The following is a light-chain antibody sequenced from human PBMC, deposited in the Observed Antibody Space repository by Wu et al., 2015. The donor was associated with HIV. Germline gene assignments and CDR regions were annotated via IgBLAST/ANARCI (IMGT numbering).Light chain of an antibody. Sequence: IVLTQSPGTLSLSPGERATLSCRASQIINNNYLAWYQQKPGQAPRLLIFGASSRATGIPDRFSGSGSGTDFTLTISRLEPEDFALYYCQQCGNSPRVTFGQGTRLEIK. CDR1: QIINNNY. CDR2: GAS. V-gene: IGKV3-20*01. J-gene: IGKJ5*01. CDR3: QQCGNSPRVT.